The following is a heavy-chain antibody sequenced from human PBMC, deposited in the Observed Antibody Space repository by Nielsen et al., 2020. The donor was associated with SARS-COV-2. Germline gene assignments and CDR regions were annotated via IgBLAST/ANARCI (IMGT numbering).Heavy chain of an antibody. CDR1: GFTFSDYY. Sequence: GESLKISCAASGFTFSDYYMSWIRQAPGKGLEWVSYISSSGSTIYYADSVKGRFTISRDNAKNSLYLQMNSLRAEDTAVYYCARWEGIAAAGYYYYGMDVWGQGTTVTVSS. CDR3: ARWEGIAAAGYYYYGMDV. V-gene: IGHV3-11*04. D-gene: IGHD6-13*01. CDR2: ISSSGSTI. J-gene: IGHJ6*02.